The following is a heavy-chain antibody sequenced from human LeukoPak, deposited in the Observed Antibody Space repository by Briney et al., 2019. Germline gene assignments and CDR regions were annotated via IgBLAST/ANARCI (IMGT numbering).Heavy chain of an antibody. CDR3: ARAGYYDFWSALPNWFDP. CDR1: GGSISSGSYY. D-gene: IGHD3-3*01. Sequence: SETLSLTCTVSGGSISSGSYYWSWIRQPAGKGLEWIGRIYTNGSTNYNPSLKSRVTISVDTSKNQFSLKLSSVTAADTAVYYCARAGYYDFWSALPNWFDPWGQGTLVTVSS. V-gene: IGHV4-61*02. J-gene: IGHJ5*02. CDR2: IYTNGST.